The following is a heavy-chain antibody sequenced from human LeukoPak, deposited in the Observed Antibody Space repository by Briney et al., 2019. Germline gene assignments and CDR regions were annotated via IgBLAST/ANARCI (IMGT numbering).Heavy chain of an antibody. V-gene: IGHV1-69*06. J-gene: IGHJ6*04. D-gene: IGHD3-9*01. CDR2: IIPIFGTA. CDR3: ARTYYDILTGYYRYYYYYGMDV. CDR1: GGTFSSYA. Sequence: SVKVSCKASGGTFSSYAISWVRQAPGQGLEWMGGIIPIFGTANYAQKFQGRVTITADKSTSTAYMELSSLRSKDTAVYHCARTYYDILTGYYRYYYYYGMDVWGKGTTVTVSS.